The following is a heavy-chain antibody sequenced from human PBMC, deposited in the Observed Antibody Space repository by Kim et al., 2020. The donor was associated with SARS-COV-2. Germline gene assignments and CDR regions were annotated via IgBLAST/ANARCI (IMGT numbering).Heavy chain of an antibody. CDR1: GFTFSNFA. Sequence: GGSLRLSCATSGFTFSNFAMSWVRQAPGRGLEWVSVISGSGSSTNYADSVKGRFTVSRDNSKNTVYLQMNGLRAEDTAFYYCAYGANCYIWGQGTLVTVS. V-gene: IGHV3-23*01. CDR3: AYGANCYI. D-gene: IGHD2-2*02. CDR2: ISGSGSST. J-gene: IGHJ4*02.